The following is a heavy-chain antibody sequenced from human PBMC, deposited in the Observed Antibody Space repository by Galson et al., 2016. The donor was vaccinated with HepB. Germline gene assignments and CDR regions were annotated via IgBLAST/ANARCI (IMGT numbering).Heavy chain of an antibody. D-gene: IGHD6-13*01. V-gene: IGHV1-2*02. CDR1: GYSFSSYG. Sequence: SVKVSCKASGYSFSSYGVSWVRQAPGQGLERMGWINPNSGNTDSAQKFQGRVTMTRDTSISTAYLELFRLTSDDTAVYFCARVRPGAAAWKPFDPWGQGTLVTVS. CDR3: ARVRPGAAAWKPFDP. CDR2: INPNSGNT. J-gene: IGHJ5*02.